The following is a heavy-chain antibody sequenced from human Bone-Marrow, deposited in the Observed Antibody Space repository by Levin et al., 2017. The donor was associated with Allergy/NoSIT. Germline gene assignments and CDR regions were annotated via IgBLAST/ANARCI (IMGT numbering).Heavy chain of an antibody. V-gene: IGHV3-23*01. Sequence: PGESLKISCEASGFSFRTYAMGWVRQAPGKGLEWVSTIGGNVGRINYADSVKGRFTISRDNSKDTLYLQMNSLRAEDTAIYYCAKESLNVIDSWGQGTLVTVSS. CDR2: IGGNVGRI. J-gene: IGHJ4*02. CDR3: AKESLNVIDS. CDR1: GFSFRTYA.